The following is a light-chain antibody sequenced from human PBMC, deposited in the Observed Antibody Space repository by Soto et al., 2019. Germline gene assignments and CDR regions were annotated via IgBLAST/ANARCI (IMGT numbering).Light chain of an antibody. CDR1: QSVFSSQ. CDR2: DAT. CDR3: QQYVNFVWT. J-gene: IGKJ1*01. V-gene: IGKV3D-20*01. Sequence: EIVLTQSPATLSFSPGERATLSCWPSQSVFSSQLIWNQQKPGLAPRLLIQDATRRGTGIPDRFSGSGSGTDFTLTISRLEPEDVAVYYCQQYVNFVWTFGQGTKVDIK.